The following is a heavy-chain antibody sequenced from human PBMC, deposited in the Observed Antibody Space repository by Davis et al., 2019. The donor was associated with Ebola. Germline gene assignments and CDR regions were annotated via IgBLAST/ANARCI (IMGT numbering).Heavy chain of an antibody. CDR1: GFTFSSYW. Sequence: PGGSLRLSCAASGFTFSSYWMSWVRQAPGKGLEWVANIKQDGSEKYYVDSVKGRFTISRDNSKNTLYLQMNSLRAEDTAVYYCAKGTGSGYYDSSGYYFDYWGQGTLVTVSS. CDR2: IKQDGSEK. V-gene: IGHV3-7*03. J-gene: IGHJ4*02. D-gene: IGHD3-22*01. CDR3: AKGTGSGYYDSSGYYFDY.